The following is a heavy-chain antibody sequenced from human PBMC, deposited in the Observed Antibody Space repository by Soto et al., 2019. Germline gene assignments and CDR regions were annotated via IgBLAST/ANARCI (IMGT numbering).Heavy chain of an antibody. V-gene: IGHV4-30-4*01. Sequence: TVSGGSISSGDYYWSWIRQPPGKGLEWIGYIYYSGSTYYNPSLKSRVTISVDTSKNQFSLKLSSVTAADTAVYYCASAITSPRYYYDSSGYYYEGITLYYFDYWGQGTLVTVSS. CDR2: IYYSGST. CDR1: GGSISSGDYY. D-gene: IGHD3-22*01. CDR3: ASAITSPRYYYDSSGYYYEGITLYYFDY. J-gene: IGHJ4*02.